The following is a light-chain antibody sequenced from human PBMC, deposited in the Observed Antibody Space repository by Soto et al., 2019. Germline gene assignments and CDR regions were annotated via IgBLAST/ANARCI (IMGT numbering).Light chain of an antibody. Sequence: QSALTQPASVSGSPGQSITISCTGTSSDVGGYIYVSWYQQHPGKAPKLMIYDVTSRPSGVSYRFSGSKSGNTASLTISGLQAEDVADYYCSSYTTSSSYVFGTGTKGTVL. CDR1: SSDVGGYIY. V-gene: IGLV2-14*01. J-gene: IGLJ1*01. CDR3: SSYTTSSSYV. CDR2: DVT.